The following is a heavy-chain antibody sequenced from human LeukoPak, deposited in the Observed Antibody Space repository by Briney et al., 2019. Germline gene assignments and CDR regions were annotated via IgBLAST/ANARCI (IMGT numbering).Heavy chain of an antibody. CDR3: ARAAQWLVSYDAFDI. CDR1: GFTFSSYA. J-gene: IGHJ3*02. V-gene: IGHV3-30-3*01. CDR2: ISYDGSNK. Sequence: PGGSLRLSCAASGFTFSSYAMHWVRQAPGKGLEWVAVISYDGSNKYYADSVKGRFTISRDNSKNTLYLQMNSLRAEDTAVYYCARAAQWLVSYDAFDIWGQGTMVTVSS. D-gene: IGHD6-19*01.